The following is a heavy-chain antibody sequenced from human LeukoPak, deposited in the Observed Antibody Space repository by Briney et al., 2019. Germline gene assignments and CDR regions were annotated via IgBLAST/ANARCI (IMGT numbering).Heavy chain of an antibody. D-gene: IGHD1-26*01. CDR3: ARVVSGSYSNWFDP. V-gene: IGHV4-59*01. Sequence: SETLSLTCTVSGGSISYYYWSWIRQSPGKGLEWIGYIYYSGTTNYNPSLKSRVTISVDTSKNQFSLQLRSVTAADTAVYYCARVVSGSYSNWFDPWGQGTLVTVSS. CDR1: GGSISYYY. J-gene: IGHJ5*02. CDR2: IYYSGTT.